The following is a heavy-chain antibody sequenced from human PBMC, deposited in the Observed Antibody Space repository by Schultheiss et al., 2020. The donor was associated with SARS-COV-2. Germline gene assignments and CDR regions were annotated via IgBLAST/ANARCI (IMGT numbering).Heavy chain of an antibody. CDR2: INHSGST. J-gene: IGHJ4*02. D-gene: IGHD3-3*01. Sequence: SETLSLTCAVYGGSFSGYYWSWIRQPPGKGLEWIGEINHSGSTNYNPSLKSRVSISVDTSKNQFSLKLSSVTAADTAVYYCARIFGVAYYFDYWGQGTLVTVSS. CDR3: ARIFGVAYYFDY. CDR1: GGSFSGYY. V-gene: IGHV4-34*01.